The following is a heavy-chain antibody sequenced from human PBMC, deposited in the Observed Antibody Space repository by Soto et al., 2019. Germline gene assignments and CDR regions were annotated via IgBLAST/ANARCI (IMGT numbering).Heavy chain of an antibody. J-gene: IGHJ5*02. D-gene: IGHD2-2*01. CDR3: ASMVSIVPAPRFGGWFDP. Sequence: QVQLQESGPGLVKPSQTLSLTCTVSGGSISSGGYYWSWIRQHPGKGLAWIGYIYYSGSTYYNPFLKSRVTISGDTSKNQFSLKLSSVTAADMAVYYCASMVSIVPAPRFGGWFDPWGQGTLVTVSS. CDR1: GGSISSGGYY. V-gene: IGHV4-31*03. CDR2: IYYSGST.